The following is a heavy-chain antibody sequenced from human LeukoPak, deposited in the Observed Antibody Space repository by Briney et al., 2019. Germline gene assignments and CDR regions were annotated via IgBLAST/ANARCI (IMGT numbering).Heavy chain of an antibody. CDR3: AKGEAGTTGDYFDY. V-gene: IGHV3-30*02. CDR2: IWYGGGNK. J-gene: IGHJ4*02. Sequence: GGSLRLSCAASGFTFSSYGMHWVRQAPGKGLEWVAVIWYGGGNKYYADSVKGRFTISRDNSKNTLYLQMNSLRAEDTAVYYCAKGEAGTTGDYFDYWGQGTLVTVSS. CDR1: GFTFSSYG. D-gene: IGHD1-1*01.